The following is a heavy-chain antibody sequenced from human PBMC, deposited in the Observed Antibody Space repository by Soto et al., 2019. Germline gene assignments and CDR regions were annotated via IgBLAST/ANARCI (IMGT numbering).Heavy chain of an antibody. D-gene: IGHD2-15*01. V-gene: IGHV1-69*01. CDR2: IIPIFGTA. J-gene: IGHJ6*02. CDR3: AREIRYCSGGSCYSDGMDV. Sequence: QVPLVQSGAEVKKPGSSVKVSCKASGGTFSSYAISWVRQAPGQGLEWMGGIIPIFGTANYAQKFQGRVTITADESTSTAYMELSSLRSEDTAVYYCAREIRYCSGGSCYSDGMDVWGQGTTVTVSS. CDR1: GGTFSSYA.